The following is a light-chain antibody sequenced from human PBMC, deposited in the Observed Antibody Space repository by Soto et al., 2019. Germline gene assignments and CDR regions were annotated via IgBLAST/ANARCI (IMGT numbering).Light chain of an antibody. V-gene: IGLV2-14*01. Sequence: QSVLTQPASVSGSPGQSITISCTGTSSDVGSYNYVSWYQQHPGKAPKLMIYEVSNRPSGVSNRFSGSKSGNTASLTISGLQAEDEAYYYCSSYTISITVFGNGTKVTVL. CDR2: EVS. CDR3: SSYTISITV. J-gene: IGLJ1*01. CDR1: SSDVGSYNY.